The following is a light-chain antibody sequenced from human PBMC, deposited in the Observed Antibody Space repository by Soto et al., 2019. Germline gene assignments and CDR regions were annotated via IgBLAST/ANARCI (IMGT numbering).Light chain of an antibody. V-gene: IGKV3-20*01. CDR2: GAS. CDR1: QSVSSNY. CDR3: QQYGSLSWT. Sequence: DIVLTQSPGTLSLSPVERATLSCMASQSVSSNYLAWYQQKPGQAPRLLIHGASTRATGVPDRFSGSGSGTDFTLTISRLEPEDFAVYHCQQYGSLSWTFGQGTKVDIK. J-gene: IGKJ1*01.